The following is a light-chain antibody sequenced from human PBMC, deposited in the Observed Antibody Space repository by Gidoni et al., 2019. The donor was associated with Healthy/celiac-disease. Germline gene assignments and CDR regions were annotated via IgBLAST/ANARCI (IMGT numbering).Light chain of an antibody. Sequence: EIVFTHSPGTLSLSPGERATLSCRASQSVISSYLAWYQQKPGQAPRLLIYGSSSRATGIPERFSGSGSGTDFTRTISRLEPEDFAVYYCQKYGSSPTTFGQGTKVEIK. CDR1: QSVISSY. V-gene: IGKV3-20*01. CDR2: GSS. J-gene: IGKJ1*01. CDR3: QKYGSSPTT.